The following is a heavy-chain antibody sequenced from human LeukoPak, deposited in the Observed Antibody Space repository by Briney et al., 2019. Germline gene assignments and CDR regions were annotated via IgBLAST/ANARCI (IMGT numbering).Heavy chain of an antibody. Sequence: GSPRLSCAASGFTFSSYWMIWVRQAPGKGLEWVGFIRSKAYGGTTEYAASVKGRFTVSRDDSKSIAYLQMNSLKTEDTAVYYCTRGRGQWLDYFDYWGQGTLVTVSS. CDR1: GFTFSSYW. J-gene: IGHJ4*02. D-gene: IGHD6-19*01. V-gene: IGHV3-49*04. CDR3: TRGRGQWLDYFDY. CDR2: IRSKAYGGTT.